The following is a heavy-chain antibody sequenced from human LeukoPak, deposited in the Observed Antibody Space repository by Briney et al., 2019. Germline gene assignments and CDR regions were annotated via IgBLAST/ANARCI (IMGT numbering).Heavy chain of an antibody. V-gene: IGHV5-51*01. D-gene: IGHD3-10*01. CDR1: GYSFTSYW. J-gene: IGHJ5*02. Sequence: GESLKISCKGSGYSFTSYWIGWVRQMPGKGLEWMGIIYPGDSDTRYSPSFQGQVTISADKSISTAYLQWSSLKASDTAMYYCARHASSRSYHNWFDPWGQGTLVTVSS. CDR3: ARHASSRSYHNWFDP. CDR2: IYPGDSDT.